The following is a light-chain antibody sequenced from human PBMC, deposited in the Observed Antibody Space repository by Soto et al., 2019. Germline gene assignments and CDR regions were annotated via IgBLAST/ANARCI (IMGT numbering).Light chain of an antibody. CDR1: QDIKSD. CDR3: QQSKSHPPT. J-gene: IGKJ2*01. CDR2: GAS. V-gene: IGKV1-16*02. Sequence: DVQMTQSPSSLSASVGDSVTITCRASQDIKSDLAWYQQRPGEAPKSLIFGASHLLDGVPSKFSGSGSGSEFTLTISSLQPEDSATYFCQQSKSHPPTFGRGTKWIS.